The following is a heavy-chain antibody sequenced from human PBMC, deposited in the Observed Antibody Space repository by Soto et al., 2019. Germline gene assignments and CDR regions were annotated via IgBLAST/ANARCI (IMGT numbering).Heavy chain of an antibody. Sequence: QVQLQQWGAGLLKPSETLSLTCAVYGGSFSGYSWSWIRQSPGKGLECLGEINHSGSTNYNPSLKSRFTISVDTSKNQFSLNLTSLTAADTAVYYCARGRRSFTIFGVVPYYFDYWGQGTRVTVSS. V-gene: IGHV4-34*01. J-gene: IGHJ4*02. CDR3: ARGRRSFTIFGVVPYYFDY. D-gene: IGHD3-3*01. CDR1: GGSFSGYS. CDR2: INHSGST.